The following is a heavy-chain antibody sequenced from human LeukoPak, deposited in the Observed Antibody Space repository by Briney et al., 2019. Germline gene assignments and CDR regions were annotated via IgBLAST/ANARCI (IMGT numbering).Heavy chain of an antibody. CDR3: TTAASEVAAGPYYFDY. J-gene: IGHJ4*02. V-gene: IGHV3-23*01. Sequence: GGSLRLSCAASGFTFSSSDMNWVRQAPEKGLEWVSGISGSGVFTYYADSVKGRFTISRDNSKSTLYLQMNSLRAEDTTVSFCTTAASEVAAGPYYFDYWCQRSLVTVSS. CDR2: ISGSGVFT. D-gene: IGHD6-13*01. CDR1: GFTFSSSD.